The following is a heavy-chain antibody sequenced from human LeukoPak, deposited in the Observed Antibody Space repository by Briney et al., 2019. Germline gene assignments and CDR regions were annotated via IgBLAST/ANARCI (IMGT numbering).Heavy chain of an antibody. CDR3: ARVVASTSIDA. J-gene: IGHJ5*02. D-gene: IGHD2-15*01. Sequence: SETLSLTCAVYGGSFSGYYWSWIRQPPGKGLEWIGEINHSGSTNYNPSLKSRVTISVDTSKNRFSLKVTSVTAADTALYYCARVVASTSIDAWGQGTLVTVST. V-gene: IGHV4-34*01. CDR1: GGSFSGYY. CDR2: INHSGST.